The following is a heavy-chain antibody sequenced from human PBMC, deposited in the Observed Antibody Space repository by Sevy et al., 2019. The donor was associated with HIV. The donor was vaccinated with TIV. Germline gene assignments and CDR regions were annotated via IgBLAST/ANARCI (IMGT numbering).Heavy chain of an antibody. V-gene: IGHV3-53*01. Sequence: GGSLRLSCAASGFTVSSNYMSWVRQAPGKGLEWVSVIYSGGSTYYAGSVKGRFTISRDNSKNTLYLQMNSLRAEDTAVYYCARDLVGAITGTRDAFDIWGQGTMVTVSS. CDR2: IYSGGST. J-gene: IGHJ3*02. CDR3: ARDLVGAITGTRDAFDI. D-gene: IGHD1-20*01. CDR1: GFTVSSNY.